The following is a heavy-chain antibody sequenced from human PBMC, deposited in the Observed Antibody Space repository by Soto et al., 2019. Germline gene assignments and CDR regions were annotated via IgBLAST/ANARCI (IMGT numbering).Heavy chain of an antibody. J-gene: IGHJ6*03. CDR1: GGSISSSSYY. CDR3: ARNSGGYYMDV. Sequence: TSETLSLTCTVSGGSISSSSYYWGWIRQSPGKGLEWIGSIYYSGSTYFNPSLTSRVTISVDTSKNQFSLILSSVTAADTAVYYCARNSGGYYMDVWGKGTTVTVSS. V-gene: IGHV4-39*01. CDR2: IYYSGST. D-gene: IGHD3-16*01.